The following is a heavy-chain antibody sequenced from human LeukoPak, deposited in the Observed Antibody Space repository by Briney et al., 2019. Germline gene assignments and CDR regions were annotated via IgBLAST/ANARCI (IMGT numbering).Heavy chain of an antibody. Sequence: GRSLTLSCAASGFTSSSVGMHWVRQAPGKGLEWVAVIWYDASNKYYADSVKGRFTISRDNSKNTLYLQMNSLRDDDTAVYYCVRGVGVSRFNYLDSWGQGTLVIVSS. D-gene: IGHD6-13*01. V-gene: IGHV3-33*01. CDR2: IWYDASNK. CDR3: VRGVGVSRFNYLDS. J-gene: IGHJ4*02. CDR1: GFTSSSVG.